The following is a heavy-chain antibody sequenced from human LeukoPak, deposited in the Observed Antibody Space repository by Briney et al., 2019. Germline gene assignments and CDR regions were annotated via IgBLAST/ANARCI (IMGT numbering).Heavy chain of an antibody. J-gene: IGHJ4*02. CDR2: ISAYNGNT. Sequence: ASVKVSCKASGYTFTSYGISWVRQAPGQGLEWMGWISAYNGNTNYAQKLQGRVTITADKSTSTAYMELSSLRSEDTAVYYCARLKTGEAGPDYWGQGTLVTVSS. V-gene: IGHV1-18*01. D-gene: IGHD3-10*01. CDR1: GYTFTSYG. CDR3: ARLKTGEAGPDY.